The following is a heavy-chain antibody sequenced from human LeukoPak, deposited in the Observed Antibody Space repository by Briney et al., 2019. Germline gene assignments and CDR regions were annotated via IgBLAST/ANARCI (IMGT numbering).Heavy chain of an antibody. CDR1: GYTFTSFG. V-gene: IGHV1-18*03. CDR2: ISAYNGKT. Sequence: ASVKLSCKASGYTFTSFGISWVRDAPGQGLGWMGWISAYNGKTNNAQKLQGRATMTTDTSTSTDYMELRSLRSDGMGVYYWARGVFRDILTGYPPPGDYWGQGTLVTVSS. J-gene: IGHJ4*02. CDR3: ARGVFRDILTGYPPPGDY. D-gene: IGHD3-9*01.